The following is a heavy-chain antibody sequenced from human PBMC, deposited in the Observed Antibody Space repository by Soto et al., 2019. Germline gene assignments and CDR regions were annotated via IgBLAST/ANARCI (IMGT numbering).Heavy chain of an antibody. CDR3: ARSVGYSSSWYRIFDY. J-gene: IGHJ4*02. V-gene: IGHV1-46*01. CDR1: GYTFTTYY. CDR2: INPTSGSP. Sequence: ASVKVSCKASGYTFTTYYIHWLRQAPGQGLEWMGIINPTSGSPGYAQKFQVSVTMTRDTPTSTFYMELSSLRSEDTAVYYCARSVGYSSSWYRIFDYWGQGTLVTVPS. D-gene: IGHD6-13*01.